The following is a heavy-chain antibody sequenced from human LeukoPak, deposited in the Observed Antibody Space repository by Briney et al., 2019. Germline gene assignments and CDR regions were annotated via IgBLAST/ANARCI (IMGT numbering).Heavy chain of an antibody. D-gene: IGHD3-3*01. V-gene: IGHV4-61*02. Sequence: SQTLSLTCTVSGGSISSGSYYWTWIRQPAGKGLEWIGRIHTSGSTGYSPSLKSRVTIFLDTSKNQFSLRLSSVTAADTAVYYCTRAAKMRFLEWFPFDPWGQGTLVTVSS. CDR3: TRAAKMRFLEWFPFDP. CDR1: GGSISSGSYY. CDR2: IHTSGST. J-gene: IGHJ5*02.